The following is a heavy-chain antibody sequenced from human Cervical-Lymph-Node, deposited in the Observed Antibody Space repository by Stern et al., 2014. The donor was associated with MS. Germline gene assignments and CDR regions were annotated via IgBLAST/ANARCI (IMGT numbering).Heavy chain of an antibody. CDR1: GGTFSRYA. Sequence: QVQLVQSGAEVKKSGSSVKVSCKASGGTFSRYAVSWVRQAPGQGLEWMVEIIPMFGAANYAQKFQGRVTITADESTNTAYMEVSSLRSDDTAIYYCARLPQLVDHRDYWWGQGSLVTVSS. CDR3: ARLPQLVDHRDYW. CDR2: IIPMFGAA. D-gene: IGHD4-17*01. V-gene: IGHV1-69*01. J-gene: IGHJ4*02.